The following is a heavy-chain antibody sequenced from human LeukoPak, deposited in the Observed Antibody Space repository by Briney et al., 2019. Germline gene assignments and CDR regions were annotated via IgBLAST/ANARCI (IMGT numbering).Heavy chain of an antibody. V-gene: IGHV3-23*01. J-gene: IGHJ1*01. CDR2: ISGSGGST. Sequence: GGSLRLPCAASGFTFSSYAMSWVRQAPGKGLEWVSAISGSGGSTYYADSVKGRFTISRDNSKNTLYVQMNSLRAEDTAVYYCAKDSHGNYAEYFQHWGQGTLVTVSS. CDR1: GFTFSSYA. D-gene: IGHD4-17*01. CDR3: AKDSHGNYAEYFQH.